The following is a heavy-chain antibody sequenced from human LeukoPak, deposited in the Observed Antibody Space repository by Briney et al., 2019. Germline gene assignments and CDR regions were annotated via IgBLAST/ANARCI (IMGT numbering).Heavy chain of an antibody. V-gene: IGHV1-2*02. CDR1: GYTFTGYY. CDR2: INPNSGDT. D-gene: IGHD6-13*01. Sequence: ASVKVSCKASGYTFTGYYMHWVRQAPGQGLEWMGWINPNSGDTNYAQKFQDRVTMTRDTSITTAYMELSRLRSDDTAVYYCARAGTGAGLDYWGQGTLVTVSS. J-gene: IGHJ4*02. CDR3: ARAGTGAGLDY.